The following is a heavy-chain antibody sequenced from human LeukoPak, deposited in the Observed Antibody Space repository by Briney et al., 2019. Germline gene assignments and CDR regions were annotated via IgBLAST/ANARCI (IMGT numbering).Heavy chain of an antibody. CDR1: GYSFTSYW. CDR3: ARHTNYYDSSGYSRSPDY. Sequence: GESLKISCKGSGYSFTSYWIGWVRQMPGKGLEWMGIIYPGDSDTRYSPSFQGQVIISADKSISTAYLQWSSLKASDTAMYYCARHTNYYDSSGYSRSPDYWGQGTLVTVSS. V-gene: IGHV5-51*01. D-gene: IGHD3-22*01. J-gene: IGHJ4*02. CDR2: IYPGDSDT.